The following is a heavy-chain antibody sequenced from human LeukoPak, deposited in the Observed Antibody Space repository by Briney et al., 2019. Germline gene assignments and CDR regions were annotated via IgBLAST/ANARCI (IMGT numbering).Heavy chain of an antibody. CDR1: GGSFSGYY. D-gene: IGHD6-19*01. V-gene: IGHV4-34*01. Sequence: SETLSLTCAVYGGSFSGYYWSWIRQPPGKGLEWIGEINHSGSTNYNPSPKSRVTISVDTSKNQFSLKLSSVTAADTAVYYCARGVYSSGWYKSSDYWGQGTLVTVSS. CDR3: ARGVYSSGWYKSSDY. CDR2: INHSGST. J-gene: IGHJ4*02.